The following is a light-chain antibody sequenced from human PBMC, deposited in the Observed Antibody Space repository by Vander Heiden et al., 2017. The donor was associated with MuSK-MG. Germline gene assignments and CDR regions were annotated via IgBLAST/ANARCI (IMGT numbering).Light chain of an antibody. CDR3: QQLNSYPLT. CDR1: QGISSY. J-gene: IGKJ4*01. V-gene: IGKV1-9*01. CDR2: AAS. Sequence: DIQLTQSPSFLSASVGDRVTITCRASQGISSYLAWYQQKPGKAPKILIHAASTLQSGVPSRFSGSGSGTEFTLTISNLQPEDFATYYCQQLNSYPLTFGGGTKVEIK.